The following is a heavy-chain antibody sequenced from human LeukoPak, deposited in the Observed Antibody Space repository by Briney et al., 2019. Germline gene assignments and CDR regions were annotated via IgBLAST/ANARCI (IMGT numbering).Heavy chain of an antibody. Sequence: SETLSLTCTVSGDSISSDGYSWSWVRQPPGKGLEWIGPIWHSGSTYYNPSLKSRVTISEDRSNNQFSLNLSSVTAADTAVYYCARSIGYCTDSSCYRGGNWFDPWGQGTLVTVSS. CDR3: ARSIGYCTDSSCYRGGNWFDP. V-gene: IGHV4-30-2*01. D-gene: IGHD2-2*02. CDR1: GDSISSDGYS. CDR2: IWHSGST. J-gene: IGHJ5*02.